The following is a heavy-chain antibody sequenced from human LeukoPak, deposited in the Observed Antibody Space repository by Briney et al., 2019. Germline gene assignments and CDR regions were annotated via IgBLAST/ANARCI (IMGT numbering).Heavy chain of an antibody. J-gene: IGHJ4*02. Sequence: GTSLRLSCTGSGFTFSDYGIHWLRLAPGKGLEWVAVISYDGFLQNYADSVKGRFTISRDNSKDTLYLQMNSLRDEDTAVYYCAKRPSDYGDYVTYFDYWGQGTLVTVSS. CDR1: GFTFSDYG. CDR3: AKRPSDYGDYVTYFDY. V-gene: IGHV3-30*18. D-gene: IGHD4-17*01. CDR2: ISYDGFLQ.